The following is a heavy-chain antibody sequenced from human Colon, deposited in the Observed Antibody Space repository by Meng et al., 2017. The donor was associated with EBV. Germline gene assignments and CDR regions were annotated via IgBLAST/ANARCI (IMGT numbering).Heavy chain of an antibody. CDR1: GFSLRTIGVG. D-gene: IGHD6-6*01. Sequence: HITFKESVPTLVKPTPTLPLPCSFPGFSLRTIGVGVGWIRQPPGQALEWLALIYWDDVKRYSPSLKNRLTITKDTSKNQVVLTMTNMDPVDTATYHCTQTGATQLVNFWGQGTLVTVSS. CDR3: TQTGATQLVNF. CDR2: IYWDDVK. V-gene: IGHV2-5*02. J-gene: IGHJ4*02.